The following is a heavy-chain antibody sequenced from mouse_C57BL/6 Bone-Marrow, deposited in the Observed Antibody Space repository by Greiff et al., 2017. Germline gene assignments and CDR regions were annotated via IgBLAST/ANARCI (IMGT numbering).Heavy chain of an antibody. CDR2: IDPENGDT. D-gene: IGHD2-4*01. J-gene: IGHJ2*01. V-gene: IGHV14-4*01. CDR1: GFNIKDDY. CDR3: TVFYYDYSYYFDY. Sequence: EVQLQQSGAGLVRPGASVKLSCTASGFNIKDDYMHWVKQRPEQGLEWIGWIDPENGDTEYASKFQGKATITADTSSNTAYLQLSSLTSDDTAVYYCTVFYYDYSYYFDYWGQGTTLTVSS.